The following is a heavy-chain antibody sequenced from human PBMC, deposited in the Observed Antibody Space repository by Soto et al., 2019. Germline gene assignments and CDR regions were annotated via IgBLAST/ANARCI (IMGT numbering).Heavy chain of an antibody. J-gene: IGHJ6*02. CDR3: AKDKVKSMVRGRVKAPGMDV. D-gene: IGHD3-10*01. CDR1: GFTFSSYA. V-gene: IGHV3-23*01. Sequence: EVQLLESGGGLVQPGGSLRLSCAASGFTFSSYAMSWVRQAPGKGLEWVSAISGSGGSKYYADSVKGRLTISRDNSKNTLDLQMNSLRAEDTAVYYCAKDKVKSMVRGRVKAPGMDVWGQGTTVTVSS. CDR2: ISGSGGSK.